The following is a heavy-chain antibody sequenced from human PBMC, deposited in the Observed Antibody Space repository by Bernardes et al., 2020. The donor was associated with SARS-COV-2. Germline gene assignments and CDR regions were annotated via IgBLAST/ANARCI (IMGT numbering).Heavy chain of an antibody. Sequence: GSLRLSCAASGFTFSSYGMHWVRQAPGKGLEWVAVIWYDGSNKYYADSVKGRFTISRDNSKNTLYLQMNSLRAEDTAVYYCARDGPGSDWNSYYFDYWGQGTLVTVSS. V-gene: IGHV3-33*01. J-gene: IGHJ4*02. CDR3: ARDGPGSDWNSYYFDY. CDR1: GFTFSSYG. CDR2: IWYDGSNK. D-gene: IGHD1-7*01.